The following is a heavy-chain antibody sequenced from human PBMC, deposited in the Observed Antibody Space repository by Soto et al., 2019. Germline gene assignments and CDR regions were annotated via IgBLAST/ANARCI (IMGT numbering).Heavy chain of an antibody. Sequence: GGSLRLSCAASGFTFRTFAMSWVRQAPGKGLEWVSAIGSDGGGIQHADSVKGRFTISRDNSKNTLYLQMDSLRSEDTAVYYCARAGNYDIHPALFDYWGQGTLVTVSS. CDR3: ARAGNYDIHPALFDY. J-gene: IGHJ4*02. CDR1: GFTFRTFA. CDR2: IGSDGGGI. V-gene: IGHV3-23*01. D-gene: IGHD3-9*01.